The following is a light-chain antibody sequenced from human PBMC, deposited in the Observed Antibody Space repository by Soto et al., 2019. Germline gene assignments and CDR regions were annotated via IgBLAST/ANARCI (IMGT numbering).Light chain of an antibody. CDR2: DAS. CDR3: QQYDKLPSYT. Sequence: DIQMTQSPSSLSASVGDRVTITCQASQDISNYLNWYQQKPGKAPKLLIYDASNLETGVPSRFSGSGSLTDFTFTISRLQPEDIATYYCQQYDKLPSYTFGQGTKLEIK. CDR1: QDISNY. J-gene: IGKJ2*01. V-gene: IGKV1-33*01.